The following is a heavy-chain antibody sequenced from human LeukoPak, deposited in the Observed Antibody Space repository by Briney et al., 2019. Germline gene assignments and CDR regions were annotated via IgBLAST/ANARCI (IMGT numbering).Heavy chain of an antibody. CDR1: GFPFVDHA. V-gene: IGHV3-49*04. Sequence: PGRSLRLSCTGSGFPFVDHAMSWVRRAPGKGLEWVGFIISKAYRGTTEYAASVKGRFTISRDDSASIAYLQMNSLRTEDTAVYYCARGPIQLWIHNAMDVWGQGTTVTVSS. CDR2: IISKAYRGTT. D-gene: IGHD5-18*01. J-gene: IGHJ6*02. CDR3: ARGPIQLWIHNAMDV.